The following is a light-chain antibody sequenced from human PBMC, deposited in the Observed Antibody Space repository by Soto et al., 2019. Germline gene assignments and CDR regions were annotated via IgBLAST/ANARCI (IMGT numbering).Light chain of an antibody. CDR2: EVS. V-gene: IGLV2-14*01. Sequence: QSALTQPASVSGSPGQSITISCTGTSSDVGGYNYVSWYQQHPGKAPKLMIYEVSNRPSGVSNRFSGSKSGNTASLTISGLQAEDEADYDCSSYRSSNTKVVFGGGTKVTVL. CDR1: SSDVGGYNY. CDR3: SSYRSSNTKVV. J-gene: IGLJ2*01.